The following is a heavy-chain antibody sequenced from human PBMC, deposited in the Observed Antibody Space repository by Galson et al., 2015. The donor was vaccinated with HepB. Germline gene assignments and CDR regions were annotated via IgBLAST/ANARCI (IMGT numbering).Heavy chain of an antibody. CDR2: IHYTGST. V-gene: IGHV4-59*08. CDR3: ARHVGGHTTPFDY. Sequence: ETLSLTCTVSGVSINNYYWSWIRQPPGKGLEWVGYIHYTGSTKYSPSLESRVTISIDTSKNRFSLRLTSVSAADTAIYYCARHVGGHTTPFDYWGQGTLVTVSS. J-gene: IGHJ4*02. D-gene: IGHD3-16*01. CDR1: GVSINNYY.